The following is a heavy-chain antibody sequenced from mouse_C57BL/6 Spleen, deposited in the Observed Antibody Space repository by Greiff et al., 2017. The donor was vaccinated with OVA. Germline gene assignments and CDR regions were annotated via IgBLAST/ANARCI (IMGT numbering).Heavy chain of an antibody. CDR3: ARQTVVAGYFDY. Sequence: EVKLVESGGGLVQPGGSLKLSCAASGFTFSDYYMYWVRQTPEKRLEWVAYISNGGGSTYYPDTVKGRFTISRDNAKNTLYLQRSRLKSEDTAMYYCARQTVVAGYFDYWGQGTTLTVSS. V-gene: IGHV5-12*01. CDR2: ISNGGGST. J-gene: IGHJ2*01. CDR1: GFTFSDYY. D-gene: IGHD1-1*01.